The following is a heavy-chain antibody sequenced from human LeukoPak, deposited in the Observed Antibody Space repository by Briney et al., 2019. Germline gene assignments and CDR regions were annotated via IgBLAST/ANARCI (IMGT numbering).Heavy chain of an antibody. Sequence: SVKVSCKASGGTFSSYAISWVRQAPGQGLEWMGGIIPIFGTANYAQKFQGRVTITADKSTSTAYMELSSLRSDDTAVYYCARVLGYFDSIDYWGQGTLATVSS. D-gene: IGHD3-9*01. CDR3: ARVLGYFDSIDY. CDR1: GGTFSSYA. V-gene: IGHV1-69*06. CDR2: IIPIFGTA. J-gene: IGHJ4*02.